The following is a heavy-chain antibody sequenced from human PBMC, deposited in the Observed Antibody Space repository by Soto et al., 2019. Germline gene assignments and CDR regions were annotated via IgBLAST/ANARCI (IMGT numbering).Heavy chain of an antibody. J-gene: IGHJ3*02. D-gene: IGHD6-6*01. CDR2: ISYDGSNK. CDR3: AKGIAARLSFKDAFDI. Sequence: GGSLRLSCAASGFTFSSYGMHWVRQAPGKGLEWVAVISYDGSNKYYADSVKGRFTISRDNSKNTLYLQMNSLRAEDTAVYYCAKGIAARLSFKDAFDIWGQGTMVTVSS. CDR1: GFTFSSYG. V-gene: IGHV3-30*18.